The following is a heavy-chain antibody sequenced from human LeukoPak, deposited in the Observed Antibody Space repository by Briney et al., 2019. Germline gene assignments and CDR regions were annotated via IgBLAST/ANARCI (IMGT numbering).Heavy chain of an antibody. CDR3: ARADMATVFYF. CDR2: ISYSGTT. J-gene: IGHJ4*02. Sequence: SETLSLTCTVSGGSISSGTDYWRGSRQHRGRSREWIGYISYSGTTSYNPSLNPRLTISVDTSKNQFSLKLDSVTAADTAFYYCARADMATVFYFWGRGTLVTVSS. D-gene: IGHD5-24*01. CDR1: GGSISSGTDY. V-gene: IGHV4-31*03.